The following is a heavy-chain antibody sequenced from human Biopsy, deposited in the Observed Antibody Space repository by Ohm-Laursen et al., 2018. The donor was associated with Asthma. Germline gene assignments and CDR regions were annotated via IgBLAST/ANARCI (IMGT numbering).Heavy chain of an antibody. CDR3: ARTFHFWSPYHAEHYQL. D-gene: IGHD3-3*02. CDR2: IKHDGTEK. J-gene: IGHJ1*01. Sequence: SLRLSCAAYGFTFGDYWMSWVRQVPGKGLEWVANIKHDGTEKNHVDSLKGRFTISRDNAKNSLYLQMNSLRAEDTAAYYCARTFHFWSPYHAEHYQLWGQGTLVTVSS. V-gene: IGHV3-7*01. CDR1: GFTFGDYW.